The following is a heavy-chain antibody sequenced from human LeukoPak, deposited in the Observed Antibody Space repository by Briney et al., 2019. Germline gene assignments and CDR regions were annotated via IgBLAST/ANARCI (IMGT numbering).Heavy chain of an antibody. D-gene: IGHD2-15*01. CDR1: GGSIRGSY. J-gene: IGHJ4*02. CDR3: ARFTLLAAFDY. Sequence: SETLSLTCTVSGGSIRGSYWSWIRQPPGKGLEWIGYIYYSGSTDYNPSLKSRVTISVDTSKNQFSLKLSSVTAADTAVYYCARFTLLAAFDYWGQGTLVTVSS. CDR2: IYYSGST. V-gene: IGHV4-59*12.